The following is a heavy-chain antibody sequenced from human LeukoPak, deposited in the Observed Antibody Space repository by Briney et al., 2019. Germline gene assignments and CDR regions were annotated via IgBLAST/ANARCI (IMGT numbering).Heavy chain of an antibody. J-gene: IGHJ4*02. CDR2: ISDDSSFT. CDR1: GLRFRSYA. V-gene: IGHV3-23*01. CDR3: AKGRCSGVGCDSFHS. D-gene: IGHD2-15*01. Sequence: GGSLRLSCVASGLRFRSYAMNWVRQAPGKGLECISTISDDSSFTYYADSVKGRSAISRDDSKNTLYLQMNNLKVEDAAVYYCAKGRCSGVGCDSFHSWGQGALVTVSS.